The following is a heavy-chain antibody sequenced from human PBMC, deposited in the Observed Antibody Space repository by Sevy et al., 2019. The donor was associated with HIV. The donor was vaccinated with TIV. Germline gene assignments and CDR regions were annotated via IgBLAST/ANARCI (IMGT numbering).Heavy chain of an antibody. Sequence: SQTLSLTCAVYGGSFSGYYWSWIRQPPGKGLEWIGEINHGGSTNYNPSLKSRVTISVDTYKNQFSLKLSSVTAADTAVYYCARGLITIFGVVSYWGYWCQGTLVTVSS. CDR3: ARGLITIFGVVSYWGY. CDR1: GGSFSGYY. V-gene: IGHV4-34*01. D-gene: IGHD3-3*01. CDR2: INHGGST. J-gene: IGHJ4*02.